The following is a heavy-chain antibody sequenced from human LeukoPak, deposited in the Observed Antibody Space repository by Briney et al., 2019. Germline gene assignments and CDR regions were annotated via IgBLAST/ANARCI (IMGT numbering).Heavy chain of an antibody. CDR2: INHSGST. Sequence: SETLSLTCAVYGGSFSGYYWSWIRQPPGKGLEWIGEINHSGSTNYNPSLKSRVTISVDTSKNQFSLKLSSVTAADTAVYYCARVRKWRVVVPAAIHWFDPWGQGTLVTVSS. D-gene: IGHD2-2*02. CDR3: ARVRKWRVVVPAAIHWFDP. CDR1: GGSFSGYY. V-gene: IGHV4-34*01. J-gene: IGHJ5*02.